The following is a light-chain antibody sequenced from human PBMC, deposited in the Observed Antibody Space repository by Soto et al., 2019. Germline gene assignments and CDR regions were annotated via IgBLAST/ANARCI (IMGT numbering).Light chain of an antibody. J-gene: IGKJ2*01. CDR1: QSISSW. CDR3: QQYNSYSGYT. V-gene: IGKV1-5*03. CDR2: KAS. Sequence: DIQMTQSPSTLSASVGDRVTITCRASQSISSWLAWYQQKPGKAPKLLIYKASSLDSGVPSRFSGSGSGTEFTLTISSLQSEDFATYYCQQYNSYSGYTFGQGTKLEIK.